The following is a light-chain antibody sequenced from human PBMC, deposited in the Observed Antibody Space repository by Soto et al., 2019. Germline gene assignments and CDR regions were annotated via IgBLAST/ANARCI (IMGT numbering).Light chain of an antibody. J-gene: IGKJ5*01. CDR1: QSVSSSA. Sequence: ELVLTQSPGPRSLSPGQRPTLSFRASQSVSSSAAWYQQQPRPPPRLLIAGACSSATGIPDRFSGRGARTDFPLTISRLEPEYFAVYCCQQYCSPITFGQGTRLEIK. V-gene: IGKV3-20*01. CDR2: GAC. CDR3: QQYCSPIT.